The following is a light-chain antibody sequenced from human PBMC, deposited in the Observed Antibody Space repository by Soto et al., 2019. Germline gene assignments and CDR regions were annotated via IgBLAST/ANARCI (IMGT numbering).Light chain of an antibody. CDR1: QSISSW. Sequence: DIQITQSPPTLSASVGDRVTITCRASQSISSWLAWYQQKPGKAPKLLIYDASSLESGVPSRFSGSGSGTEFTLTISSLQPDDFATYYCQQYNSYWTFGQGTKMDIK. V-gene: IGKV1-5*01. J-gene: IGKJ1*01. CDR3: QQYNSYWT. CDR2: DAS.